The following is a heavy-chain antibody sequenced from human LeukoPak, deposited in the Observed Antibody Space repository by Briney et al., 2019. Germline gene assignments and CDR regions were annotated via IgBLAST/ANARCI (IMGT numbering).Heavy chain of an antibody. CDR2: IYYSGST. Sequence: PSETLSLTCPLSGGSISSSSYYWSWIRQPPGEGLEWIGSIYYSGSTYYNPSLKSRVTISVDTSKNQFSLKLSSVTAADTAVYYCAVYCSSTSCYISEDFDYWGQGTLVTVSS. CDR3: AVYCSSTSCYISEDFDY. V-gene: IGHV4-39*01. J-gene: IGHJ4*02. CDR1: GGSISSSSYY. D-gene: IGHD2-2*02.